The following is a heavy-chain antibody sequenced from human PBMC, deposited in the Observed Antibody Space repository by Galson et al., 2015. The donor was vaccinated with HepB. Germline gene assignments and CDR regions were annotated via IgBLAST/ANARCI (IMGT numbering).Heavy chain of an antibody. V-gene: IGHV3-30*04. CDR1: GYTFSTYP. CDR2: ISHDGSNT. Sequence: SLRLSCAASGYTFSTYPMHWVRQVPGKGLEWVAGISHDGSNTYSADSVKGRFTISRDNSKNTLSLQLNSLRAEDTAVYYCARDYGGYVDYWGQGTLVTVSS. CDR3: ARDYGGYVDY. D-gene: IGHD4-23*01. J-gene: IGHJ4*02.